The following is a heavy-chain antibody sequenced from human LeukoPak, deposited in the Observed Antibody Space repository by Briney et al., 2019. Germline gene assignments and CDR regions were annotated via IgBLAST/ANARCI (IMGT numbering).Heavy chain of an antibody. D-gene: IGHD3-22*01. Sequence: GGSLRLSCAASGFTFSGYAMHWVRQAPGKGLEWVAVISYDGSNKYCADSVKGRFSISRDNSKSTLYLQMNSLRAEDTAIYYCAKVERSSGYYPPFDYWGQGTLVTVSS. CDR1: GFTFSGYA. J-gene: IGHJ4*02. CDR3: AKVERSSGYYPPFDY. V-gene: IGHV3-30*14. CDR2: ISYDGSNK.